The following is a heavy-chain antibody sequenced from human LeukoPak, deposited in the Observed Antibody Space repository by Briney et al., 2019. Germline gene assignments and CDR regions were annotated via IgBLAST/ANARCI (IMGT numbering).Heavy chain of an antibody. J-gene: IGHJ6*04. CDR1: GYTFTSYY. CDR3: VRMDYYYGMDV. V-gene: IGHV1-46*01. Sequence: ASVKASCKASGYTFTSYYMHWVRQAPGQGLEWMGIINPSGGSTSYAQKFQGRVTMTRDTSTSTVYMELSSLRSEDTAVYYCVRMDYYYGMDVWGKGTTVTVSS. CDR2: INPSGGST.